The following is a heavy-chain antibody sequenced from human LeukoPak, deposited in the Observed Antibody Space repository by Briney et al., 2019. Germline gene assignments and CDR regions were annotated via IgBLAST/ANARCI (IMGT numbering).Heavy chain of an antibody. J-gene: IGHJ4*02. D-gene: IGHD6-19*01. Sequence: GGSLRPSCVASGFTFSNYAMSWVRQPPGKGQQWVSGISASGGSTYYADSVKGRFSMPRDNSKNTLFLQMNTLRAEDTAIYYCAKVSDSSGWYYDYWGQGTQVTVSS. CDR3: AKVSDSSGWYYDY. CDR1: GFTFSNYA. V-gene: IGHV3-23*01. CDR2: ISASGGST.